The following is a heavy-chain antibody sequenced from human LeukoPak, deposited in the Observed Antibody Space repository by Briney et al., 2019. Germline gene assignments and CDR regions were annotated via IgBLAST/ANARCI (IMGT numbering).Heavy chain of an antibody. CDR3: ARGGGTSLGY. J-gene: IGHJ4*02. V-gene: IGHV3-30*02. D-gene: IGHD1-1*01. CDR2: IRYDGSNK. Sequence: GGSLRLSCAASGFTFSSYGMHWVRQAPGKGLEWVAFIRYDGSNKYYADSVKGRFTISRDNSKNTLYLQMNSLRAEDTAVYYCARGGGTSLGYWGQGTLVTVSS. CDR1: GFTFSSYG.